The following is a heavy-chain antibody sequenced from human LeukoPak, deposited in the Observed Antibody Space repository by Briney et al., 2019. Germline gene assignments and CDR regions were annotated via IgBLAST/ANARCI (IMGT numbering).Heavy chain of an antibody. D-gene: IGHD5-12*01. J-gene: IGHJ6*04. Sequence: GGSLRLSCAASGFTFSNYNMNWVRQAPGKGLEWVSYISSSSTTISYADSVRGRFTISRDNAKNSLYLQMNSLRAEDTALYYCARDSGYDFGDLDVWGKGTTVTVSS. CDR3: ARDSGYDFGDLDV. CDR1: GFTFSNYN. V-gene: IGHV3-48*04. CDR2: ISSSSTTI.